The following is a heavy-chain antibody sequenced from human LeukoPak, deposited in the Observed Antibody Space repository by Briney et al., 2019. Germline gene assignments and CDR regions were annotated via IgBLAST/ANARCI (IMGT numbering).Heavy chain of an antibody. D-gene: IGHD3-22*01. V-gene: IGHV4-59*08. J-gene: IGHJ3*02. CDR3: ARHFTYYYDSSGYPRDAFDI. CDR2: MYYSGST. Sequence: SETLSLTCTVSGGSISGYYWSWIRQSPGKGLVWTGYMYYSGSTNYNPSLKSRVTMSVDMSKNQFSLKLSSVTAADTALYYCARHFTYYYDSSGYPRDAFDIWGQGTMVTVSS. CDR1: GGSISGYY.